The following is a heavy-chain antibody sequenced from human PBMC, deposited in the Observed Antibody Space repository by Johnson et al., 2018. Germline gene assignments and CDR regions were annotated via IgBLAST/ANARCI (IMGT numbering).Heavy chain of an antibody. CDR2: IWYDGSNK. CDR3: AKRGGIAVAGWDDAFDI. Sequence: QVQLVQSGGGLVKPGRSLRLSCTASGFTFGDYAMSWFRQAPGKGLEWVAVIWYDGSNKYYADSVKVRFTISRDNSKNTLYLQMNSLRAEDTAVYYCAKRGGIAVAGWDDAFDIWGQGTMVTVSS. J-gene: IGHJ3*02. CDR1: GFTFGDYA. V-gene: IGHV3-33*06. D-gene: IGHD6-19*01.